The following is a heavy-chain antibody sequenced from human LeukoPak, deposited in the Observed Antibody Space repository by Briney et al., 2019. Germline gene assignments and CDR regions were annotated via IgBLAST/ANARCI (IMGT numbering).Heavy chain of an antibody. J-gene: IGHJ4*02. CDR1: GFTFSNAW. Sequence: GGSLRLSCAASGFTFSNAWMSWVRQAPGKGLEWVGRIKSKTDGGTTDYAAPVKGRFTISRDDSKNTLYLQMNSLKTEDTAVYYCTTEHIVVVPAALFYYWGQGTLATVSS. V-gene: IGHV3-15*01. CDR3: TTEHIVVVPAALFYY. D-gene: IGHD2-2*01. CDR2: IKSKTDGGTT.